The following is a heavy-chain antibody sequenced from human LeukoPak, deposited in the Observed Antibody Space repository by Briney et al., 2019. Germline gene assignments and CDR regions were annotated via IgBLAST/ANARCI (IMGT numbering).Heavy chain of an antibody. J-gene: IGHJ4*02. V-gene: IGHV3-33*01. CDR1: GFTFSSYG. Sequence: PGRSLRLSCAASGFTFSSYGMHWVRQAPGKGLEWVAVIWYDGSNKYYADSVKGRFTISRDNSKNTLYLQMNSLRAEDTAVYYCARDLGYCSGGSCPAPFDYWGQETLVTVSS. CDR3: ARDLGYCSGGSCPAPFDY. D-gene: IGHD2-15*01. CDR2: IWYDGSNK.